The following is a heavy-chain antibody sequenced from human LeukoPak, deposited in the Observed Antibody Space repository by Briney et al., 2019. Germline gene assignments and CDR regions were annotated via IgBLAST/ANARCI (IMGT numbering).Heavy chain of an antibody. D-gene: IGHD5-18*01. V-gene: IGHV3-30*18. J-gene: IGHJ2*01. Sequence: GRSLRLSCTVSGFTLSSFGMHWVRQAPGKGLEWVAVISDDGSNRYYADSVKGRFTISRDNSKNTLYLQMNSLRAEDTAVYYCAKDADTATIIYWYFDLWGRGTLVTVSS. CDR1: GFTLSSFG. CDR2: ISDDGSNR. CDR3: AKDADTATIIYWYFDL.